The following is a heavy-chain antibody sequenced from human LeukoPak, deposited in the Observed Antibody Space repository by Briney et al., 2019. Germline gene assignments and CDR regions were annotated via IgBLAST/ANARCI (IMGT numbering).Heavy chain of an antibody. CDR3: ARRDCDNIKCRGSNWFDP. CDR2: ISSSGSTI. D-gene: IGHD3-22*01. V-gene: IGHV3-11*04. J-gene: IGHJ5*02. CDR1: GFTFSDYY. Sequence: PGGSLRLSCAASGFTFSDYYMSWIRQAPGKGLEWVSYISSSGSTIYYADSVKGRFTISRDNAKNSLYLQMNSLRAEDTAVYCCARRDCDNIKCRGSNWFDPWGQGTLVSVSS.